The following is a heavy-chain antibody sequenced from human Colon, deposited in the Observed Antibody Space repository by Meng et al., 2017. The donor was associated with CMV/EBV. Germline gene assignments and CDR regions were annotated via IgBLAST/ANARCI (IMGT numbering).Heavy chain of an antibody. CDR2: IYPQDGGT. Sequence: QVQLVQARTEVKQPRASVKVSCKTSGYAFTANHLHWVRQAPVEGLGWMGWIYPQDGGTYFAQKFQDRVTLTRDTSITTAYMEFSGLTSDDTAIYYCVRESWYFDFWGEGTLVTVSS. CDR1: GYAFTANH. J-gene: IGHJ4*02. V-gene: IGHV1-2*02. D-gene: IGHD6-13*01. CDR3: VRESWYFDF.